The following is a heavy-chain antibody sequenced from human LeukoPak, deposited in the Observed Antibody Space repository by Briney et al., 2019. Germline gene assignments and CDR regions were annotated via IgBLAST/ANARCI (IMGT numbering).Heavy chain of an antibody. CDR1: GGSFSGYY. CDR2: INHSGSI. J-gene: IGHJ4*02. D-gene: IGHD6-6*01. V-gene: IGHV4-34*01. CDR3: ARGHSSSSIDY. Sequence: SETLSLTCAVYGGSFSGYYWSWIRQPPGKGLEWIGEINHSGSINYNPSLKSRVTISVDTSKNQFSLKLSSVTAADTAVYYCARGHSSSSIDYWGQGTLVTVSS.